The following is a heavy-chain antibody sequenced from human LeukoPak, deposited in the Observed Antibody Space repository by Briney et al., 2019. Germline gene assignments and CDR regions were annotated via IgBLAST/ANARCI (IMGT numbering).Heavy chain of an antibody. CDR2: ISSSSSYI. CDR1: GFTFSSYS. D-gene: IGHD2-15*01. V-gene: IGHV3-21*05. J-gene: IGHJ4*02. CDR3: AGDRGGSCAAFDY. Sequence: GGSLRLSCAASGFTFSSYSMNWVRQAPGKGLEWVSFISSSSSYIYYADSVKGRFTISRDNAKNSLYLQMNSLRAEDTGVYYCAGDRGGSCAAFDYWGQGTLVTVSS.